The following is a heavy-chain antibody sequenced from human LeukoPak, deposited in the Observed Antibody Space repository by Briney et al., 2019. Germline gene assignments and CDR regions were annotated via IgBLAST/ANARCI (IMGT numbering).Heavy chain of an antibody. CDR3: ARADCSGGSCYRYYYYGMDV. J-gene: IGHJ6*02. V-gene: IGHV1-69*01. D-gene: IGHD2-15*01. Sequence: SVKVSCKASGGTFSSYAISWVRQAPGQGLEWMGGIIPIFGTANYAQKFQGRVTITADESTSTAYMELSSLRSEDTAVYYCARADCSGGSCYRYYYYGMDVWGQGTLVTVSS. CDR2: IIPIFGTA. CDR1: GGTFSSYA.